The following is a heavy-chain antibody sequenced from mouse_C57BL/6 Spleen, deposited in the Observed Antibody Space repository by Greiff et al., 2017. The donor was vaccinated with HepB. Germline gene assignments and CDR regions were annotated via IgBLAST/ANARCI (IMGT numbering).Heavy chain of an antibody. CDR1: GYTFTSYT. J-gene: IGHJ2*01. V-gene: IGHV1-4*01. CDR2: INPSSGYT. CDR3: ARGAITTVVAPVDY. D-gene: IGHD1-1*01. Sequence: VQLQQSGAELARPGASVKMSCKASGYTFTSYTMHWVKQRPGQGLEWIGYINPSSGYTKYNQKFKDKATLTADKSSSTAYMQLSSLTSEDSAVYYCARGAITTVVAPVDYWGQGTTLTVSS.